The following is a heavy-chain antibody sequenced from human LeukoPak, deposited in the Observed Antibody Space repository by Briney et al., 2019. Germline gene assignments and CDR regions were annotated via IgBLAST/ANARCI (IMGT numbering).Heavy chain of an antibody. V-gene: IGHV3-7*01. CDR1: GFTFSSYW. D-gene: IGHD3-10*01. Sequence: PGGSLRLSCAAPGFTFSSYWMSWVRQAPGKGLEWVANIKQDGSEKYYVDSVKGRFTISRDNAKNSLYLQMNSLRAEDTAAYYCARGGRRYYYGSGSYYSPFDIWGQGTMVTVSS. CDR2: IKQDGSEK. CDR3: ARGGRRYYYGSGSYYSPFDI. J-gene: IGHJ3*02.